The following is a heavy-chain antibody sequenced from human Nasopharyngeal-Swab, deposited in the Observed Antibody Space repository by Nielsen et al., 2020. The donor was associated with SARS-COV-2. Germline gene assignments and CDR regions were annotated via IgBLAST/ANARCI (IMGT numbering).Heavy chain of an antibody. CDR3: ARGDSYGASWYFDL. J-gene: IGHJ2*01. Sequence: SVKVSCKASGGTFSSYAISWVRQAPGQGLEWMGRIIPILGIANYAQKSQGRVTITADKSTSTAYMELSSLRSEDTAVYYCARGDSYGASWYFDLWGRGTLVTVSS. CDR1: GGTFSSYA. D-gene: IGHD5-18*01. CDR2: IIPILGIA. V-gene: IGHV1-69*04.